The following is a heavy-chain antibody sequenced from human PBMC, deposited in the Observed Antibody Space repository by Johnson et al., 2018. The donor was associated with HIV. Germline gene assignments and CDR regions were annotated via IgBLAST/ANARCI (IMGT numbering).Heavy chain of an antibody. J-gene: IGHJ3*02. Sequence: QVQLVESGGGLVRPGGSLRLSCAASGFTFSSYVMHWVRQAPGKGLEWVAVISYDGNNKYYVDSVKGRFTISRDNSKNTLYLQMNSLRAEDTAVYYCAKTPGGNWYYSEGTDAFDMCGQGTMLSFSS. CDR1: GFTFSSYV. D-gene: IGHD3-22*01. CDR2: ISYDGNNK. V-gene: IGHV3-30*18. CDR3: AKTPGGNWYYSEGTDAFDM.